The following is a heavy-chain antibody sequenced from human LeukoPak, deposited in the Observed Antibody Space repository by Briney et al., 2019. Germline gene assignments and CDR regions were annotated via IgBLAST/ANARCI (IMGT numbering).Heavy chain of an antibody. J-gene: IGHJ4*02. Sequence: GGSLRLSCAASGFTFSSYAMHWVRQAPGKGLEWVAVISYDGSNKYYADSVKGRFTISRDNSKNTLYLQMNSLRAEDTAVYYCARDKWQQLVPFLTYYFDYWGQGTLVTVSS. V-gene: IGHV3-30-3*01. CDR2: ISYDGSNK. D-gene: IGHD6-13*01. CDR3: ARDKWQQLVPFLTYYFDY. CDR1: GFTFSSYA.